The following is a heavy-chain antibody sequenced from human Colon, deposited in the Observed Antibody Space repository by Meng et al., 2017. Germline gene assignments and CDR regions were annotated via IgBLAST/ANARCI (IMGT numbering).Heavy chain of an antibody. CDR1: GGSINSAYYY. CDR2: IHYSGNT. Sequence: VHLQESGPGLVEPSQTLSLTFTISGGSINSAYYYWNWIRQSPGKGLEWPGYIHYSGNTDYTPSLKSRLTMSLDTSKNQFSLRLTSVTAADTAVYYCARNPVIPDARTFDFWGQGALVTVSS. D-gene: IGHD2-2*01. V-gene: IGHV4-30-4*01. CDR3: ARNPVIPDARTFDF. J-gene: IGHJ4*02.